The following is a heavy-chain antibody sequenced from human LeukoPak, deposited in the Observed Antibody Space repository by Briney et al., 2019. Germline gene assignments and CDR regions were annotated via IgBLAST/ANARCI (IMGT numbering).Heavy chain of an antibody. V-gene: IGHV4-39*01. CDR3: ARRFYDSSGYYYDYFDY. CDR1: GGSISSSSYY. CDR2: IYYSGST. Sequence: IPSETLSLTCTVSGGSISSSSYYWGWIRQPPGKGLEWIGSIYYSGSTYYNPSLKSRVTISVDTSKNQFSLKLSSVTAADTAVYYCARRFYDSSGYYYDYFDYWGQGTLVTVSS. J-gene: IGHJ4*02. D-gene: IGHD3-22*01.